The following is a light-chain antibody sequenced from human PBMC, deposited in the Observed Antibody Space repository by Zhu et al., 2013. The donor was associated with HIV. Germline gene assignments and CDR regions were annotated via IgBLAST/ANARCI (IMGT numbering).Light chain of an antibody. J-gene: IGKJ1*01. Sequence: DIQMTQSPSSLSASLGDRVTITCRASQRISSYLSWFQQKPGKAPKLLIFAASTLPSGVPSRFSGSGSGTDFTLTISSLEPEDFATYSCQQTYSTPWTFGQGTKVEI. CDR1: QRISSY. V-gene: IGKV1-39*01. CDR2: AAS. CDR3: QQTYSTPWT.